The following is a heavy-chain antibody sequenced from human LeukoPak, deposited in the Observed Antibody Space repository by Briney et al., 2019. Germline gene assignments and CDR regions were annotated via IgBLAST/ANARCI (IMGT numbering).Heavy chain of an antibody. Sequence: ASVKVSCKASGYTFTSYDINWVRQATGQGLERMGWMNPNSGNTGYAQKFQGRVTMTRTTSINTAYMELCSLRSDDTAVYYCARESGLYGSGSRYWGQGTLVTVSS. CDR2: MNPNSGNT. CDR1: GYTFTSYD. D-gene: IGHD3-10*01. J-gene: IGHJ4*02. CDR3: ARESGLYGSGSRY. V-gene: IGHV1-8*01.